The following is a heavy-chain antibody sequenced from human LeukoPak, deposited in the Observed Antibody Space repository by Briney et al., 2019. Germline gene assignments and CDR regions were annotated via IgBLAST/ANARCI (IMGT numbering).Heavy chain of an antibody. CDR3: ARTSSELRYFDWLSRWEGYYFDY. D-gene: IGHD3-9*01. J-gene: IGHJ4*02. CDR2: ISAYNGNT. Sequence: ASVKVSCKASGYTFTSYGISWVRQAPGQGLEWMGWISAYNGNTNYAQKLQGRVTMTRNTSISTAYMELSSLRSEDTAVYYCARTSSELRYFDWLSRWEGYYFDYWGQGTLVTVSS. V-gene: IGHV1-18*01. CDR1: GYTFTSYG.